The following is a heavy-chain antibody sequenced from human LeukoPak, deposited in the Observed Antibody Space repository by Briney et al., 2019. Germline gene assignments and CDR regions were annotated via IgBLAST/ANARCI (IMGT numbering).Heavy chain of an antibody. CDR1: GFTFSSYG. V-gene: IGHV3-30*03. D-gene: IGHD4-17*01. J-gene: IGHJ4*02. Sequence: GGSLRLSCAASGFTFSSYGMHWVRQAPGKGLEWVAVISYDGSSKYYADSVKGRFTISRDNSKNTLYLQMNSLRAEDTAVYYCARGLPLDTSTVTNRKKFNERYFFDYWGQGTLVTVSS. CDR2: ISYDGSSK. CDR3: ARGLPLDTSTVTNRKKFNERYFFDY.